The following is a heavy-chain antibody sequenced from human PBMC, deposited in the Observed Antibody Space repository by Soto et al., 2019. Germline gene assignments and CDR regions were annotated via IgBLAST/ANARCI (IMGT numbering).Heavy chain of an antibody. D-gene: IGHD3-16*01. CDR3: SRDLVGVRVFGI. Sequence: EVQLVESGGDLVQPGRSLRLSCTTSGFTFGDYAVSWLRQAPGKGLEWVSFIRSKASGGTAEYAASVKGRFTISRDDSKRIAYRQMNSLTTEYTAAYYCSRDLVGVRVFGIWGQGTMVTVSS. CDR1: GFTFGDYA. CDR2: IRSKASGGTA. V-gene: IGHV3-49*03. J-gene: IGHJ3*02.